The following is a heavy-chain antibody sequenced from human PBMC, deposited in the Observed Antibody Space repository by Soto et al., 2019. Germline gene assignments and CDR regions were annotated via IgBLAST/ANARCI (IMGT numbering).Heavy chain of an antibody. J-gene: IGHJ3*01. CDR2: IHSDGSST. Sequence: EVQLVESGGVLVRPGGSLRLSCAASGFTFSYYWMHWVRQAPGKGLVLVSRIHSDGSSTPYADFVKGRFIISRDNAMNTVDLQLNSVRVEDTAVYYCARGDRVAFDLWGQGTVVTVSS. CDR1: GFTFSYYW. CDR3: ARGDRVAFDL. V-gene: IGHV3-74*01.